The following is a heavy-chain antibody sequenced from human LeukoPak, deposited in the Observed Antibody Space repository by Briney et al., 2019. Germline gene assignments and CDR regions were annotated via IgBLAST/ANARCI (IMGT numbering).Heavy chain of an antibody. D-gene: IGHD2-2*01. J-gene: IGHJ5*02. CDR3: ARGIAPTANPNWFDP. V-gene: IGHV3-33*01. CDR2: IWSDGSFK. Sequence: GGSLRLSCAASGFSFSTSAMHWVRQAPGKGLEWVAVIWSDGSFKYYADSVKGRFTISRDNSKNTPFLQMNSLRADDTAVYYCARGIAPTANPNWFDPWGQGTLVTVSS. CDR1: GFSFSTSA.